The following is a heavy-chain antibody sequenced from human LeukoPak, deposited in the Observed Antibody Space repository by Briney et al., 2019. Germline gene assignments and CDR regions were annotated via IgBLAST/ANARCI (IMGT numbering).Heavy chain of an antibody. CDR1: GFDFSTFW. Sequence: PGGSLRLSCAGSGFDFSTFWMTWVRQAPGKGLEWVATIKDDGSDTYYVDSLKGRFTISRDNAKNSVNSQMKSLRVEDTAVYFCARVFGYYYYYMDVWGKGTTVTVSS. J-gene: IGHJ6*03. CDR2: IKDDGSDT. V-gene: IGHV3-7*04. D-gene: IGHD3-3*01. CDR3: ARVFGYYYYYMDV.